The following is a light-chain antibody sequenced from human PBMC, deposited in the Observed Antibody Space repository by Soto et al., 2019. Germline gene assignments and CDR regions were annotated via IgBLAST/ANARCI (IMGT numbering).Light chain of an antibody. J-gene: IGLJ1*01. CDR3: YSYTSSNTYV. Sequence: QSALTQPASVSGSPGQSITIFCTGTSSDVGGYDFVSWYQQHPGKAPKVMIYEVTNRPSGVSDRFSGSKSGNTASLTISGLQAEDEADYYCYSYTSSNTYVFGTGTKPTVL. CDR1: SSDVGGYDF. V-gene: IGLV2-14*01. CDR2: EVT.